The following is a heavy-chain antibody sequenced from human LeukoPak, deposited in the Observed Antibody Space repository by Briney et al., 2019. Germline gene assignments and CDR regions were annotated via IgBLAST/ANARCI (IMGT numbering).Heavy chain of an antibody. CDR3: AKGQGSGSYFPLDY. CDR2: ISYDGSNK. CDR1: GFTFSSYG. V-gene: IGHV3-30*18. D-gene: IGHD3-10*01. J-gene: IGHJ4*02. Sequence: SGGSLRLSCAASGFTFSSYGMHWVRQAPAKGLEWGAVISYDGSNKYYADSVKGRFTMSRDNSKNTLYLQMNSLRAEDTAVYYCAKGQGSGSYFPLDYWGQGTLVTVSS.